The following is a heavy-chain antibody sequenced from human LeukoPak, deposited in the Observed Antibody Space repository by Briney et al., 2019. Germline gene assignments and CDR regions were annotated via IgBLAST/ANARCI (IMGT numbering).Heavy chain of an antibody. J-gene: IGHJ4*02. V-gene: IGHV3-30*03. Sequence: GGSLRLSCEASGFTFSNYDMHWVRQAPGRGLEWVAIFSYDGSDKYYADSVKDRFTISRDNSKNTLYLQMDSLRAGDTAVYYCARGLMYYDSSDFGDYWGQGTLVTVSS. CDR3: ARGLMYYDSSDFGDY. CDR1: GFTFSNYD. CDR2: FSYDGSDK. D-gene: IGHD3-22*01.